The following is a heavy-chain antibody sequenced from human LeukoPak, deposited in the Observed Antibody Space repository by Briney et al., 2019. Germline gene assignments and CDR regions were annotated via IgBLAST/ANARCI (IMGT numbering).Heavy chain of an antibody. J-gene: IGHJ4*02. Sequence: GGSLRLSCAASGFTFSSYWMHWVRQAPGKGLVWVSRINTDGSSTNYADSVKGRFTISRDNAKNTLYLQMNSLRAEDTAVYYCARVLRYFEWNFDYWGPGTLVTVSS. D-gene: IGHD3-9*01. CDR1: GFTFSSYW. CDR2: INTDGSST. V-gene: IGHV3-74*01. CDR3: ARVLRYFEWNFDY.